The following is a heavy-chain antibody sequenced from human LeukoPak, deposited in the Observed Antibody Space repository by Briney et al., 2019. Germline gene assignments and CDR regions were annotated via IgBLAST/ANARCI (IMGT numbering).Heavy chain of an antibody. D-gene: IGHD6-13*01. CDR3: ARSTGSSRGYYYCYMDV. CDR1: GGSISSYY. CDR2: IYTSGST. V-gene: IGHV4-4*07. J-gene: IGHJ6*03. Sequence: SSETLSLTCTVSGGSISSYYWSWIRQPAGKGLEWIGRIYTSGSTNYNPSLKSRVTMSVDTSKNQFSLKLSSVTAADTAVYYCARSTGSSRGYYYCYMDVWGKGTTVTISS.